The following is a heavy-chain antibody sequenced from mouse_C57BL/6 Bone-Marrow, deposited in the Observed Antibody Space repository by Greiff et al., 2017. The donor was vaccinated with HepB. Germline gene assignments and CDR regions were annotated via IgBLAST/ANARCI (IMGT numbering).Heavy chain of an antibody. Sequence: VQLKESGGGLVQPKGSLKLSCAASGFSFNTYAMNWVRQAPGKGLEWVARIRSKSNNYATYYADSVKDRFTISRDDSESMLYLQMNNLKTEDTAMYYCVRTTVVARDYAMDYWGQGTSVTVSS. D-gene: IGHD1-1*01. J-gene: IGHJ4*01. CDR2: IRSKSNNYAT. V-gene: IGHV10-1*01. CDR3: VRTTVVARDYAMDY. CDR1: GFSFNTYA.